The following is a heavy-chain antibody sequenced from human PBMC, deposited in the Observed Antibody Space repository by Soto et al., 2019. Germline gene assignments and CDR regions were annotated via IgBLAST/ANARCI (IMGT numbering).Heavy chain of an antibody. Sequence: SVKVSCKASGGTFLSYAISWVRQAPGQGLEWVGGIIPIFGTANYAQKVQGRVTITADESTSTAYMELSSLRSEDTAVYYCARGVSTYYDILTGNYYYYYYMDVWGKGTTVTVSS. V-gene: IGHV1-69*13. J-gene: IGHJ6*03. D-gene: IGHD3-9*01. CDR1: GGTFLSYA. CDR3: ARGVSTYYDILTGNYYYYYYMDV. CDR2: IIPIFGTA.